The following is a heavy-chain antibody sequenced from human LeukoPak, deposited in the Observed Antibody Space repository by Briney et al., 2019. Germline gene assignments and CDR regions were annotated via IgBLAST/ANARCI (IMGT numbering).Heavy chain of an antibody. CDR2: FDPGDGET. D-gene: IGHD3-16*02. V-gene: IGHV1-24*01. J-gene: IGHJ4*02. CDR3: ATGSLRLGEFSLGY. Sequence: GASVKVSCKVSGYTLTELSMHWVRQAPGKGLVWMGGFDPGDGETVYAQRFQGRVTMTEDTSTDTAYMELSSLRSEDTAVYYCATGSLRLGEFSLGYWGQGTLVTVSS. CDR1: GYTLTELS.